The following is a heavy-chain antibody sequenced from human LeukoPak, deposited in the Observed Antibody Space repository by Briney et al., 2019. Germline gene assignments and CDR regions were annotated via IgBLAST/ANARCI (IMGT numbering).Heavy chain of an antibody. CDR1: GYTFTSYG. V-gene: IGHV1-18*04. CDR2: IRAYNGNT. CDR3: ARDGPGQWLAEPKYYYYHYGMDV. D-gene: IGHD6-19*01. J-gene: IGHJ6*04. Sequence: ASVKVSCKASGYTFTSYGISWVRQAPGQGLEWMGWIRAYNGNTNYAQKLQGRVTMTTDTSTSTAYMELRSLRSDDTAVYYCARDGPGQWLAEPKYYYYHYGMDVWGKGTTVTVSS.